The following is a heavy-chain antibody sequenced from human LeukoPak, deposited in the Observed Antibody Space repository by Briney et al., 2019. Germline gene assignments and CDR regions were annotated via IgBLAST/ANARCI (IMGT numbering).Heavy chain of an antibody. CDR3: ARDSSGYHYNWFDP. CDR2: IYYTGST. Sequence: GSLRLSCAASGFTVSSNYMSWVRQAPGKGLEWIGYIYYTGSTNYNPSLKSRVTISVDTSKKQFSLKLTSVTAADTAVYYCARDSSGYHYNWFDPWGQGTPVTVSS. J-gene: IGHJ5*02. V-gene: IGHV4-59*02. CDR1: GFTVSSNY. D-gene: IGHD3-22*01.